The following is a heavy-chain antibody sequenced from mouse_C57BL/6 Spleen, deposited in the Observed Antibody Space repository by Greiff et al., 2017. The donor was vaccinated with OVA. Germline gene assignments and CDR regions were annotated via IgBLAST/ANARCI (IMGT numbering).Heavy chain of an antibody. V-gene: IGHV1-26*01. CDR3: ARGGPYYGSSYWYFDV. CDR2: INPNNGGT. D-gene: IGHD1-1*01. J-gene: IGHJ1*03. Sequence: EVQLQQSGPELVKPGASVKISCKASGYTFTDYYMNWVKQSHGKSLEWIGDINPNNGGTSYNQKFKGKATLTVDKSSSTAYMELRSLTSEDSAVYYCARGGPYYGSSYWYFDVWGTGTTVTVSS. CDR1: GYTFTDYY.